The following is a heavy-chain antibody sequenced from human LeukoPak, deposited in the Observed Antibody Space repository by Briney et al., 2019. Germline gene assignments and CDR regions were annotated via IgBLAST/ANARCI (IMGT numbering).Heavy chain of an antibody. CDR2: INHSGST. CDR3: ARHFLGLVRGVIPYNWFDP. D-gene: IGHD3-10*01. J-gene: IGHJ5*02. V-gene: IGHV4-34*01. Sequence: SETLSLTCAVYGGSFSGYYWSWIRQPPGKGLEWIGEINHSGSTNYNPSLKSRVTISVDTSKNQFSLKLSSVTAAGTAVYYCARHFLGLVRGVIPYNWFDPWGQGTLVTVSS. CDR1: GGSFSGYY.